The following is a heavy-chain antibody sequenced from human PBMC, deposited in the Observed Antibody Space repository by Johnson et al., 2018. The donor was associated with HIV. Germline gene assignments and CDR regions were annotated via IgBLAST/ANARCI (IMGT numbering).Heavy chain of an antibody. CDR1: GFTFDDYA. J-gene: IGHJ3*02. Sequence: VQLVESGGFVVQPGGSLRLSCAASGFTFDDYAMHWVRQAPGKGLEWVSLISWDGGSTYYADSVKGRFTISRDNSKNSLYLQMNSLRAEDTALYYWAKDGGYGSGRWNAFDIWGQGTMVTVSS. D-gene: IGHD3-10*01. CDR2: ISWDGGST. V-gene: IGHV3-43D*03. CDR3: AKDGGYGSGRWNAFDI.